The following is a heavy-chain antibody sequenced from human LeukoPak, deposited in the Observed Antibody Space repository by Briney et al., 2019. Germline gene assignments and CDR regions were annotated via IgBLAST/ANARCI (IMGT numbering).Heavy chain of an antibody. Sequence: TPGGSLRLSCAASGFTFNYAWMSWVRQVPGKGLEWVGRTVSEIDGGTTDYATPVKGRFTISRDDSKSTLYLQMNSLKIEDTAVYYCTTDEDWNYARKDVWGQGATVIVSS. CDR3: TTDEDWNYARKDV. CDR2: TVSEIDGGTT. J-gene: IGHJ6*02. D-gene: IGHD1-7*01. CDR1: GFTFNYAW. V-gene: IGHV3-15*04.